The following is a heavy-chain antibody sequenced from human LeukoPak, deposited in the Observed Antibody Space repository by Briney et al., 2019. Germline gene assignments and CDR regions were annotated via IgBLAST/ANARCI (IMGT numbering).Heavy chain of an antibody. CDR3: ARDDRFGELWS. CDR1: GFTFSSYG. CDR2: ISGSGGST. D-gene: IGHD3-10*01. Sequence: GGTLRLSCAASGFTFSSYGMSWVRQAPGKGLEWVSAISGSGGSTYYADSVKGRFTISRDNSKNTLYLQMNSLRAEDTAVYYCARDDRFGELWSWGQGTLVTVSS. V-gene: IGHV3-23*01. J-gene: IGHJ5*02.